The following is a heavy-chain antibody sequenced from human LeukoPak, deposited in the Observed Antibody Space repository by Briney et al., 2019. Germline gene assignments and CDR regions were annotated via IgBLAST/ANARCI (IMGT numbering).Heavy chain of an antibody. J-gene: IGHJ4*02. D-gene: IGHD3-22*01. V-gene: IGHV3-23*01. Sequence: AGGSLRLSCAASGFTFSSYAMSWVRQAPGKGLEWVSAVSGSGGSTYYADSVKGRFTISRDNSKNTLYLQMNSLRAEDTAVYYCAKDFTLGSYYDSSGYLMSPYDYWGQGTLVTVSS. CDR3: AKDFTLGSYYDSSGYLMSPYDY. CDR1: GFTFSSYA. CDR2: VSGSGGST.